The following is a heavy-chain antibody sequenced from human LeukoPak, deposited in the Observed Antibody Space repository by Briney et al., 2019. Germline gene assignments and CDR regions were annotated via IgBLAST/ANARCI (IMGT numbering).Heavy chain of an antibody. J-gene: IGHJ5*02. CDR1: GYTFSDYF. V-gene: IGHV1-2*02. D-gene: IGHD3-16*01. Sequence: ASVKVSCRSSGYTFSDYFVHWVRQAPGQGLEWMGWINPKKGYTTYAQSFQGRVTMTRDTSISATYMELNSLRSDDTAVYYCARGYEYGWFDPWGQGTLVTVSS. CDR2: INPKKGYT. CDR3: ARGYEYGWFDP.